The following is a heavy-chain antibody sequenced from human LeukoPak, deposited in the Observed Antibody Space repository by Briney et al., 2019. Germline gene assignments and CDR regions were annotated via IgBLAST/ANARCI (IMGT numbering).Heavy chain of an antibody. CDR2: IYPGDSDT. D-gene: IGHD2-2*01. V-gene: IGHV5-51*01. CDR1: GYSFTSYW. CDR3: ARGVEYQLPFQTGFDP. Sequence: GESLQISCKGSGYSFTSYWIGWVRQMPGKGLEWMGIIYPGDSDTRYSPSFQGQVTISADKSISTAYLQWSSLKASDAAMYYCARGVEYQLPFQTGFDPWGQGTLVTVSS. J-gene: IGHJ5*02.